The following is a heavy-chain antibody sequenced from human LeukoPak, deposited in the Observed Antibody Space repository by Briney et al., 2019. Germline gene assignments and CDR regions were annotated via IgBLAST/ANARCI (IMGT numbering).Heavy chain of an antibody. CDR2: MNPNSGNT. CDR3: ARPSRRYCSSTSCYTY. D-gene: IGHD2-2*02. Sequence: ASVKVSCKASGYTFTSYDINWVRQATGRGLEWMGWMNPNSGNTGYAQKFQGRVTITRNTSISTAHMELSSLRSEDTAVYYCARPSRRYCSSTSCYTYWGQGTLVTVSS. CDR1: GYTFTSYD. J-gene: IGHJ4*02. V-gene: IGHV1-8*03.